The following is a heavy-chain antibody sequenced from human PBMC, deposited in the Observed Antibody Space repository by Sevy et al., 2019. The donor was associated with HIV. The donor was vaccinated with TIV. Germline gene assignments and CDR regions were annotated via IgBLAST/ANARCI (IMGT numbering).Heavy chain of an antibody. Sequence: SGTLSLTCAVSGASISSGVYSWNWIRQPPGKGLEWIGYIYHSGNTYYNPSLKSRVTISVDRSNNQFSLKMRSVTAADTAVYYCARDGGTMTTPGCLDFWGQGIMVTVSS. J-gene: IGHJ3*01. D-gene: IGHD4-17*01. CDR3: ARDGGTMTTPGCLDF. CDR2: IYHSGNT. CDR1: GASISSGVYS. V-gene: IGHV4-30-2*01.